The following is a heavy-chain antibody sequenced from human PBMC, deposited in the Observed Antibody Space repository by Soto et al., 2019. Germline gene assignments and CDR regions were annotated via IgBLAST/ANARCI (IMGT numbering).Heavy chain of an antibody. CDR1: GFTFSSYE. CDR3: AREGADVATISWFDP. D-gene: IGHD5-12*01. Sequence: EVQLVESGGGLVQPGGSLRLSCAASGFTFSSYEMNWVRQAPGKGLEWVSYISSSGSTIYYADSVKGRFTISRDNAKNSLYLQMNSLRAEDTAVYYCAREGADVATISWFDPWGQGTLVTVSS. J-gene: IGHJ5*02. CDR2: ISSSGSTI. V-gene: IGHV3-48*03.